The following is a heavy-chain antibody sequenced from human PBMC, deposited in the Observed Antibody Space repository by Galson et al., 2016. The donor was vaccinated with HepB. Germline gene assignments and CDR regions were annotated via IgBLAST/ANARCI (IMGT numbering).Heavy chain of an antibody. V-gene: IGHV3-23*01. J-gene: IGHJ4*02. CDR2: ISGSGGST. CDR1: GFTFSSYA. Sequence: SLRLSCAASGFTFSSYAMSWVRQAPGKGLEWVSAISGSGGSTYYADSVEGRFTISRGNSKNTPYLQMNSLRAEDTAVYYCVPLGYAVDYWGQGTLVTVSS. D-gene: IGHD5-12*01. CDR3: VPLGYAVDY.